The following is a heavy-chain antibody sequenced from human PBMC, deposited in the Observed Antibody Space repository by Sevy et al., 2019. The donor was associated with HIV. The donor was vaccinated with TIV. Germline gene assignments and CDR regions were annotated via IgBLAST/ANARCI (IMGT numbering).Heavy chain of an antibody. J-gene: IGHJ5*02. CDR2: ISAYNGNT. V-gene: IGHV1-18*01. CDR1: GYTFTSYG. CDR3: ARESSGWYVLGNWFDP. Sequence: ASVKVSCKASGYTFTSYGISWVRQAPGQGLEWMGWISAYNGNTNYAKKLQGRVTMTTDTSTSTAYMELRSLRSDDTAVYYCARESSGWYVLGNWFDPWGQGTLVTVSS. D-gene: IGHD6-19*01.